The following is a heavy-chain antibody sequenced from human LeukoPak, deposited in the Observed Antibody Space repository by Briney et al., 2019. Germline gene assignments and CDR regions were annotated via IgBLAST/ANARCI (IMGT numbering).Heavy chain of an antibody. V-gene: IGHV3-23*01. CDR1: GFTFSSYA. D-gene: IGHD5-18*01. CDR3: AKGSGYSYGRYYFDY. J-gene: IGHJ4*02. CDR2: ITASGGNT. Sequence: PGGSLRLSCAASGFTFSSYAMGWVRQAPGKGLEWVSAITASGGNTYYADSVKGRFTISRDNSKNTLYLQVNSLRAEDTAVYYCAKGSGYSYGRYYFDYWGQGTLSPSPQ.